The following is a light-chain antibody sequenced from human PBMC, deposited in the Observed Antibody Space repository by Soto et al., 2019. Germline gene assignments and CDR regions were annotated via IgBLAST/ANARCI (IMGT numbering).Light chain of an antibody. CDR1: SGHSSYA. CDR2: LNSDGSH. V-gene: IGLV4-69*01. Sequence: QPALTQSPSASASLGASVKLTCTLSSGHSSYAIAWHQQQPEKGPRYLMKLNSDGSHNKGDGIPDRFSGSSSGAERYLTISSLQPEDEADYYCQTWGTGPWVFGGGTKLTVL. CDR3: QTWGTGPWV. J-gene: IGLJ3*02.